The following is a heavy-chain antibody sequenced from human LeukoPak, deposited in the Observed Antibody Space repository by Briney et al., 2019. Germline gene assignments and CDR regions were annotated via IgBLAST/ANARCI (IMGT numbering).Heavy chain of an antibody. V-gene: IGHV3-11*04. CDR2: ISSSGSTI. CDR3: ASGNYYDSSGDAFDI. D-gene: IGHD3-22*01. Sequence: GGSLRLSCAASGFTFSDYYVSWIRQAPGKGLEWVSYISSSGSTIYYADSVKGRFTISRDNAKNSLYLQMNSLRAEDTAVYYCASGNYYDSSGDAFDIWGQGTMVTVSS. CDR1: GFTFSDYY. J-gene: IGHJ3*02.